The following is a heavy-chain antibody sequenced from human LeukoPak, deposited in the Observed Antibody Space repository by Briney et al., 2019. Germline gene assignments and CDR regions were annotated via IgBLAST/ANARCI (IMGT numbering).Heavy chain of an antibody. CDR2: IYTSGST. D-gene: IGHD3-3*01. V-gene: IGHV4-4*07. CDR3: ARDQYDFWSGYPSYFYYYYMVV. J-gene: IGHJ6*03. CDR1: GGSISSYY. Sequence: SETLSLTCTVSGGSISSYYWSWIRQPAGKGLEWIGRIYTSGSTNYNPPLKSRVTISVDKSKNQFSLKLSSVTAADTAVYYCARDQYDFWSGYPSYFYYYYMVVWGKGTTVTVSS.